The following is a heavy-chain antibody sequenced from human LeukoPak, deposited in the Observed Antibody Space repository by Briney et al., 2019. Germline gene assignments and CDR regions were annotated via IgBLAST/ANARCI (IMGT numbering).Heavy chain of an antibody. CDR3: ARAWWELPRGWFDP. CDR2: IIPIFGTA. J-gene: IGHJ5*02. D-gene: IGHD1-26*01. Sequence: ASVKVSCKTFGDTFNSYAVSWVRQAPGQGLEWMGGIIPIFGTANYAQKFQGRVTITADESTSTAYMEMSSLRSEDTAVYYCARAWWELPRGWFDPWGQGTLVTVSS. V-gene: IGHV1-69*13. CDR1: GDTFNSYA.